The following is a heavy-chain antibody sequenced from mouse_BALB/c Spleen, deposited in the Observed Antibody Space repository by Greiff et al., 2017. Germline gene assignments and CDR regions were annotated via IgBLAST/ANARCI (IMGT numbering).Heavy chain of an antibody. J-gene: IGHJ4*01. CDR1: GDSITSCY. CDR2: ISYSGST. Sequence: EVQLQESGPSLVKPSQTLSLTCSVTGDSITSCYWNWIRKFPGNKLEYMGYISYSGSTYYNPSLKSRISITRDTSKNQYYLQMNSVTTEDTAPYYCARYRDGYAMDYWGQGTSVTVAS. V-gene: IGHV3-8*02. CDR3: ARYRDGYAMDY.